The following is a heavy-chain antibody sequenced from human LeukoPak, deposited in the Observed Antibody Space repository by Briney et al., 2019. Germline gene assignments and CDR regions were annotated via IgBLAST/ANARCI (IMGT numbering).Heavy chain of an antibody. CDR3: ARVGVTMVRGVIRRRAYYFDY. D-gene: IGHD3-10*01. J-gene: IGHJ4*02. CDR2: IYYSGST. V-gene: IGHV4-30-4*08. CDR1: GGSISSGDYY. Sequence: SETLSLTCTVSGGSISSGDYYWSWIRQPPGKGLEWIGYIYYSGSTYYNPSLKSRVTISVDTSKNQFSLKLSSVTAADTAVYYCARVGVTMVRGVIRRRAYYFDYWGQGTLVTVSS.